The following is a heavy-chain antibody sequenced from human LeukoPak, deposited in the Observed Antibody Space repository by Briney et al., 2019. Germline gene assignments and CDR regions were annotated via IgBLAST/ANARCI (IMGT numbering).Heavy chain of an antibody. CDR3: ARSGSPLYYYDSSGYTGDY. V-gene: IGHV7-4-1*02. J-gene: IGHJ4*02. CDR2: INTNTGNP. Sequence: ASVKVSCKASGYTFTSYGISWVRQAPGQGLEWMGWINTNTGNPTYAQGFTGRFVFSLDTSVSTAYLQISSLKAEDTAVYYCARSGSPLYYYDSSGYTGDYWGQGTLVTVSS. D-gene: IGHD3-22*01. CDR1: GYTFTSYG.